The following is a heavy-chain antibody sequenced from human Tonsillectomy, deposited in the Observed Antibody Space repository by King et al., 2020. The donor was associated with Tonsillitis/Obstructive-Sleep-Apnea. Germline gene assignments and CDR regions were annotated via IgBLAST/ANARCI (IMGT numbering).Heavy chain of an antibody. J-gene: IGHJ5*02. Sequence: VQLVESGGGLVQPGGSLRLSCAASGFTFSSYAMSWVRQAPGKGLEGVSAISGSGGSTYYADSVKGRFTISRDNSQNTLYLQMNSLRAEDTAVYYCAKSGGCSSTSCYTSIWFDPWGQGTLVTVSS. V-gene: IGHV3-23*04. D-gene: IGHD2-2*02. CDR2: ISGSGGST. CDR1: GFTFSSYA. CDR3: AKSGGCSSTSCYTSIWFDP.